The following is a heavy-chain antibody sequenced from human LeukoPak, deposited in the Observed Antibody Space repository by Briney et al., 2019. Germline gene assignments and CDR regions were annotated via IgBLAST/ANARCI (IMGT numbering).Heavy chain of an antibody. CDR2: INPNSGGT. J-gene: IGHJ6*03. D-gene: IGHD6-13*01. Sequence: ASVEVSCKASGYTFTGYYMHWVRQAPGQGLEWMGWINPNSGGTNYAQKFQGRVTMTRDTSISTAYMELSRLRSDDTAVYYCARGVSSSWPISYYYYYYMDVWGKGTTVTVSS. CDR1: GYTFTGYY. CDR3: ARGVSSSWPISYYYYYYMDV. V-gene: IGHV1-2*02.